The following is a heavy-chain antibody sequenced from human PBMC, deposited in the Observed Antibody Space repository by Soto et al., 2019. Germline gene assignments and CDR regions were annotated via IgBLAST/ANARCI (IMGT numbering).Heavy chain of an antibody. CDR2: TGSGTGPG. J-gene: IGHJ4*02. CDR3: ARRHSGGFFRFFDS. CDR1: GGSLSTNP. Sequence: SVKVSCKASGGSLSTNPISWVRQAPGQGLEWMGGTGSGTGPGNHAQKFQGRLTVTADKSTSTVYMELTNLSSEDTAVYYCARRHSGGFFRFFDSWGQGTLVTVAS. D-gene: IGHD2-15*01. V-gene: IGHV1-69*06.